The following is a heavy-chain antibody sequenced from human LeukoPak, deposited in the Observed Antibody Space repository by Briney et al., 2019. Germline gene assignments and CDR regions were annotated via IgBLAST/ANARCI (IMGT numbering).Heavy chain of an antibody. Sequence: GASVKVSCKVPGYTLTELSMHWVRQAPGKGLEWMGGFDPEDGETIYAQKFQGRVTMTEDTSTDTAYMELSSLRSEDTAVYYCATVGYGYNYFDYWGQGTLVTVSS. CDR3: ATVGYGYNYFDY. D-gene: IGHD5-18*01. J-gene: IGHJ4*02. CDR2: FDPEDGET. CDR1: GYTLTELS. V-gene: IGHV1-24*01.